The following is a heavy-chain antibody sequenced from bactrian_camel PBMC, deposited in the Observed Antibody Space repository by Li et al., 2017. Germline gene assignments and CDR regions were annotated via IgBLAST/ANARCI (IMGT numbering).Heavy chain of an antibody. CDR1: GFTFSSTD. J-gene: IGHJ4*01. CDR3: AAEPRGSAY. Sequence: DVQLVESGGGLVQPGGSLRLSCAASGFTFSSTDMSWVRQAPGKGLEWVSAINSGGGSTYYADSVKGRFTISRDNAKNTLYLQMNSLKPEDTAMYYCAAEPRGSAYWGQGTQVTVS. D-gene: IGHD3*01. V-gene: IGHV3S40*01. CDR2: INSGGGST.